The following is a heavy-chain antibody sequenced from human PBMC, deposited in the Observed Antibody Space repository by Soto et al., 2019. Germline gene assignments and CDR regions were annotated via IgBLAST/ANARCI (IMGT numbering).Heavy chain of an antibody. V-gene: IGHV3-30*18. CDR3: AKVPGVWYSSKYYYYYMDV. CDR2: ISYDGSNK. CDR1: GFTFSSYG. Sequence: GGSLRLSCAASGFTFSSYGMHWVRQAPGKGLEWVAVISYDGSNKYYADSVKGRFTISRDNSKNTLYLQMNSLRAEDTAVYYCAKVPGVWYSSKYYYYYMDVWGKGTTVTVSS. D-gene: IGHD6-13*01. J-gene: IGHJ6*03.